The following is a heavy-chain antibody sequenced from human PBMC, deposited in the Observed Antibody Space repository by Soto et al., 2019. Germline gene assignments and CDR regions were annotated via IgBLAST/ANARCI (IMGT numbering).Heavy chain of an antibody. D-gene: IGHD3-10*01. V-gene: IGHV3-23*01. CDR3: ARDKMGSGSSDY. CDR1: GLTFSTYA. J-gene: IGHJ4*02. CDR2: ISGRSDNT. Sequence: GGSVRLSCAASGLTFSTYAMGWVRQAPGKGLEWVSVISGRSDNTYYADSVKGRFTISRDNSKNTLYLQMNSLRAEDTALYNCARDKMGSGSSDYWGQGTLVTVSS.